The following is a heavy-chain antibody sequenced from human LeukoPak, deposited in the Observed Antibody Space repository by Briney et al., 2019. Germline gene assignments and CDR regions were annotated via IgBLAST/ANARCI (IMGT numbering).Heavy chain of an antibody. V-gene: IGHV4-34*01. CDR2: INHSGST. D-gene: IGHD3-3*01. Sequence: ASETLSLTCAVYGGSFSGYYWSWIRQPPGKGLEWIGEINHSGSTNYNPSLKSRVTISVDTSKNQFSLKLSSVTAADTAVYYCARGRGDFWSGYYDYWGQGTLVTVSS. J-gene: IGHJ4*02. CDR3: ARGRGDFWSGYYDY. CDR1: GGSFSGYY.